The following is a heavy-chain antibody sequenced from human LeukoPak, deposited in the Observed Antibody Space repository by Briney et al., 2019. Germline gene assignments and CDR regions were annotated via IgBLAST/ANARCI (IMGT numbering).Heavy chain of an antibody. CDR1: GFTFSSYS. V-gene: IGHV3-21*01. J-gene: IGHJ6*02. CDR3: ARATTFGGVIVIPRGYYYYGMDV. D-gene: IGHD3-16*02. CDR2: ISSSSSYI. Sequence: PGGSLRLSCAASGFTFSSYSMNWVRQAPGKGLEWVSSISSSSSYIYYADSVKGRFTISRDNAKNSLYLQMNSLRAEDTAVYYCARATTFGGVIVIPRGYYYYGMDVWAKGPRSPSP.